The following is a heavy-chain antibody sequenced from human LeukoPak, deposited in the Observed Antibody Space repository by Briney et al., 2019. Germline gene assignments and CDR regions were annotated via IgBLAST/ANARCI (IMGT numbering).Heavy chain of an antibody. CDR1: VYTFTNYG. CDR2: IHSYNGNN. D-gene: IGHD2-15*01. J-gene: IGHJ6*03. CDR3: ARDKEPKYCSGGSCLYYYYYMDV. Sequence: ASVKVSCQASVYTFTNYGISWVRQAPGQGLEWMGWIHSYNGNNNYAQKLQGRVTMTTDTSTSTAYMELRSLRSDDTAVYYCARDKEPKYCSGGSCLYYYYYMDVWGKGTTVTVSS. V-gene: IGHV1-18*01.